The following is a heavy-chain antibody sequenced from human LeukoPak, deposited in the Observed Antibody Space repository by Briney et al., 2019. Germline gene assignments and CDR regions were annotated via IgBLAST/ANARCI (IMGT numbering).Heavy chain of an antibody. D-gene: IGHD5-18*01. Sequence: PSETLSLTCTVSGGSISSYYWSWIRQPPGKGLEWIGYIYYSGSTNCNPSLKSRVTISVDTSKNQFSLKLSSVTAADTAVYYCARDKPGYSYGSYAFDIWGQGTMVTVSS. J-gene: IGHJ3*02. V-gene: IGHV4-59*01. CDR3: ARDKPGYSYGSYAFDI. CDR2: IYYSGST. CDR1: GGSISSYY.